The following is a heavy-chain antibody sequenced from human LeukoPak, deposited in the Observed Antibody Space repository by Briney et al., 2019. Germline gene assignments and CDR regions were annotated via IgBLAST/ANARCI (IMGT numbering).Heavy chain of an antibody. Sequence: KPGGSLRLSCAASGFTFSSYSMNWVRQAPGKGLEWVSSISSSSSYIYYADSVKGRFTISRDNAKNSLYLQMNSLRAEDTAVYYCASLRFLEWLAKDYWGQGTLGTVSS. V-gene: IGHV3-21*01. CDR2: ISSSSSYI. D-gene: IGHD3-3*01. J-gene: IGHJ4*02. CDR1: GFTFSSYS. CDR3: ASLRFLEWLAKDY.